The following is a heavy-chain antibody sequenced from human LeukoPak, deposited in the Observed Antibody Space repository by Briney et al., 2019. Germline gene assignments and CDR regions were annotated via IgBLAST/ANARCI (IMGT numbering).Heavy chain of an antibody. Sequence: GGSLRLSCAASGFTFSSYTMNWVRQPPGKGLEWVSNIGTSSTTIYYADSVKGRFTISRDNAKNSLYLQMNSLRADDTAVYYCARFAAGGSYYYHMDVWGKGTTVTVSS. V-gene: IGHV3-48*01. D-gene: IGHD6-25*01. CDR1: GFTFSSYT. CDR2: IGTSSTTI. CDR3: ARFAAGGSYYYHMDV. J-gene: IGHJ6*03.